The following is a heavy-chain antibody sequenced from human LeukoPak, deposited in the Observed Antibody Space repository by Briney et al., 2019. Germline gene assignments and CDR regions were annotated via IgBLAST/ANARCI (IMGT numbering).Heavy chain of an antibody. V-gene: IGHV3-48*01. CDR1: GFTFGDYA. J-gene: IGHJ4*02. CDR3: AREGYDYVWGSYRYTVGGDYFDY. Sequence: GSLRLSCTASGFTFGDYAMNWVRQAPGKGLEWVSYISSSSSTIYYADPVKGRFTISRDNAKNSLYLQMNSLRAEDTAVYYCAREGYDYVWGSYRYTVGGDYFDYWGQGTLVTVSS. D-gene: IGHD3-16*02. CDR2: ISSSSSTI.